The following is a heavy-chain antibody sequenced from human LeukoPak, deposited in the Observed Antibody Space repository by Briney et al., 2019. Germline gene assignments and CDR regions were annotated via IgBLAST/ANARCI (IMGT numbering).Heavy chain of an antibody. CDR1: GGSISSYY. D-gene: IGHD3-3*01. CDR3: ARDWGYYSFDS. V-gene: IGHV4-59*12. CDR2: IYYSGST. Sequence: SETPSLTCTVSGGSISSYYWSWIRQPPGKGLEWIGYIYYSGSTNYNPSLKSRVTISVDTSKNQFSLKLTSVTAADTAMYYCARDWGYYSFDSWGQGTQVTVSS. J-gene: IGHJ4*02.